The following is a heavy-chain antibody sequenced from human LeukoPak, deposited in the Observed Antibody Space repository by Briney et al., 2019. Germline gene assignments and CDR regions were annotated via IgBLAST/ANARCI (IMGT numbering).Heavy chain of an antibody. CDR3: ARGLYGDYVFDY. J-gene: IGHJ4*02. D-gene: IGHD4-17*01. CDR1: GGSISSSSYY. CDR2: IYYSGST. Sequence: SETLSLTCAVSGGSISSSSYYWGWIRQPRGKGLEWIGSIYYSGSTYYNPSLKSRVTISVDTSKNQFSLKLSSVTAADTAVYYCARGLYGDYVFDYWGQGTLVTVSS. V-gene: IGHV4-39*07.